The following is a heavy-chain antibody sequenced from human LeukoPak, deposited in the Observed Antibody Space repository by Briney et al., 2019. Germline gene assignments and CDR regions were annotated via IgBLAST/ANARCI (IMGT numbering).Heavy chain of an antibody. CDR2: IYSGGST. CDR3: ARGDYGSGSRPGALDI. D-gene: IGHD3-10*01. Sequence: GGSLRLSCAASGFTVSSNYMSWVRQAPGKGLEWVSVIYSGGSTYYADSVKGRFTISRDNSKNTLYLQMNSLRAEDTAVYYCARGDYGSGSRPGALDIWGQGTMVTVSS. J-gene: IGHJ3*02. CDR1: GFTVSSNY. V-gene: IGHV3-53*01.